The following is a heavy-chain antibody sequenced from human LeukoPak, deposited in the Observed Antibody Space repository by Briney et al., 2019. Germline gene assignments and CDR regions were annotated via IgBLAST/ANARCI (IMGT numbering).Heavy chain of an antibody. D-gene: IGHD2-2*01. CDR3: ARDVVVVPAAIHYGMDV. CDR1: GGSFSDYF. J-gene: IGHJ6*02. V-gene: IGHV4-34*01. Sequence: SETLSLTCAVYGGSFSDYFWGWIRQPPGKGLEWIGEINHSGRTYYNPSLKSRVTISVDTSKNQFSLNLSSVTAADAAVYYCARDVVVVPAAIHYGMDVWGQGTTVTVSS. CDR2: INHSGRT.